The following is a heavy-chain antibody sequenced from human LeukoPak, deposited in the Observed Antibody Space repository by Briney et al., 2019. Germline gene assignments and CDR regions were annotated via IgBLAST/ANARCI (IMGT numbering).Heavy chain of an antibody. CDR3: ASHYYYGSGSYGWFDP. CDR2: IYSGGST. D-gene: IGHD3-10*01. V-gene: IGHV3-53*01. CDR1: GFTVSSNY. J-gene: IGHJ5*02. Sequence: GGSLRFSCAASGFTVSSNYMSWVRQAPGKGLEWVSVIYSGGSTYYADSVKGRFTISRDNSKNTLYLQMNSLRAEDTAVYYCASHYYYGSGSYGWFDPWGQGTLVTVSS.